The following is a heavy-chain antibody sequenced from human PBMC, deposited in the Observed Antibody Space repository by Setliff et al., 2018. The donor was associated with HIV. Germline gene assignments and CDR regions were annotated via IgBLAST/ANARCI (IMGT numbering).Heavy chain of an antibody. CDR2: INHSGST. CDR1: GASISSSGYY. J-gene: IGHJ5*02. Sequence: SETLSLTCTVSGASISSSGYYWGWIRQPPGKGLEWIGEINHSGSTTFNPSLRSRVTMSVDASKNQFSLKLNSVTAADTAVYYCARGDRRIIAASGSGWFDPWGQGTLVTVSS. D-gene: IGHD6-13*01. CDR3: ARGDRRIIAASGSGWFDP. V-gene: IGHV4-39*07.